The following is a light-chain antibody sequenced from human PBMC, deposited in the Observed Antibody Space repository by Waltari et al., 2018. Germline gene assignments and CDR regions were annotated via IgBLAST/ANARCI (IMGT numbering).Light chain of an antibody. CDR2: VAS. Sequence: AIQMTQSPSSLSASVGDRVTITCRASQDIRNHLAWYQHKPGKAPKLLIYVASNLQSGVPSRFSGSKSGTDFTLTISSLQAEDFATYYCLQDADNPQTFGQGTKLEI. V-gene: IGKV1-6*01. J-gene: IGKJ2*01. CDR1: QDIRNH. CDR3: LQDADNPQT.